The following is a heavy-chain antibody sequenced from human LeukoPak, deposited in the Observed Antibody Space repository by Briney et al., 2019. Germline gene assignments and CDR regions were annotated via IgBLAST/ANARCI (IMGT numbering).Heavy chain of an antibody. D-gene: IGHD5-18*01. CDR1: GGSISNFY. V-gene: IGHV4-59*12. J-gene: IGHJ4*02. CDR2: IYYGGGT. Sequence: KPSETLSLTCIVSGGSISNFYWSWIRQPPRKGLEWIGYIYYGGGTSYNPSLKSRVTMSIDTSKNQSSLKLSSVTAADTAVYYCARDTAMGFFDYWGQGTLVTVSS. CDR3: ARDTAMGFFDY.